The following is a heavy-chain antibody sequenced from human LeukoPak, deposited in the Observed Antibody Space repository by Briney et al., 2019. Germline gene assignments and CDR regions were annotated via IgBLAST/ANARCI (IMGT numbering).Heavy chain of an antibody. CDR2: ISYVGSSE. CDR3: ASHIAASGFPFDY. J-gene: IGHJ4*02. CDR1: GCTFSTYA. Sequence: GGSLRLSCAASGCTFSTYAMHWVRQAPGKGLEWVAGISYVGSSEYYADSVKGRFTISRDNSKNTLYLQMNSLTAEDTAVYYCASHIAASGFPFDYWGQGTLVTVSS. V-gene: IGHV3-30-3*01. D-gene: IGHD6-13*01.